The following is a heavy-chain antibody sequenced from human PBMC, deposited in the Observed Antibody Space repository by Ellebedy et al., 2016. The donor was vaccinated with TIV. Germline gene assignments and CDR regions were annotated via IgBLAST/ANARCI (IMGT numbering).Heavy chain of an antibody. CDR1: GGSISRSSYY. J-gene: IGHJ5*01. CDR3: ARNPPTYNWVDS. V-gene: IGHV4-39*01. Sequence: SETLSLTCTVPGGSISRSSYYWGWIRQPPGKGLEWIGNIYYSGDSDYNPSLKSRVTITVDTSKNQFSLKLRSVTAADTAVYYCARNPPTYNWVDSWGQGTLVTVSS. CDR2: IYYSGDS.